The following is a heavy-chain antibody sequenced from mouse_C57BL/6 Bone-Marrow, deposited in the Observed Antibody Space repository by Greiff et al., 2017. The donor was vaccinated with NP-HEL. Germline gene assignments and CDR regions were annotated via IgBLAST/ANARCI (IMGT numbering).Heavy chain of an antibody. CDR1: GFTFSDYG. J-gene: IGHJ1*03. CDR2: ISSGSSTI. CDR3: ARDTTVVSYWYFDV. V-gene: IGHV5-17*01. Sequence: EVKLMESGGGLVKPGGSLKLSCAASGFTFSDYGMHWVRQAPEKGLEWVAYISSGSSTIYYADTVQGRFTIPRDNAKNTLFLQMTSLRSEDTAMYYCARDTTVVSYWYFDVWGTGTTVTVSS. D-gene: IGHD1-1*01.